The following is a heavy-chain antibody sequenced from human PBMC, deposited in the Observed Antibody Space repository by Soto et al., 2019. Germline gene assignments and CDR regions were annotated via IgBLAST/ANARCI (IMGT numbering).Heavy chain of an antibody. CDR2: IITLFGTS. V-gene: IGHV1-69*01. Sequence: VQLMQSGAEVKKPGSSVKVSCTASGGTFSSHSINWVRQAPGQGLEWMGGIITLFGTSNYAQNFQGRVTITADQSTSTAYMELNSLTSDDTAVYYCAREVGYGDFSAALLDGGQGTLVTVSS. J-gene: IGHJ4*02. CDR1: GGTFSSHS. D-gene: IGHD2-21*02. CDR3: AREVGYGDFSAALLD.